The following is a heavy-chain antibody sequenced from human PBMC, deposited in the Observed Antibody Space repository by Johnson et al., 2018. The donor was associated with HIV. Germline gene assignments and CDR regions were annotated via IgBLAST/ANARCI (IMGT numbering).Heavy chain of an antibody. V-gene: IGHV3-30*02. D-gene: IGHD3-22*01. CDR2: IRYDGSNK. CDR1: GFDVTSHY. Sequence: QVQLMESGGGLVQPGGSLRLSCEASGFDVTSHYMTWVRQAPGKGLEWVAFIRYDGSNKYYADSVKGRFTISRDNSKNTLYLQMNSLRAEDTAVYDCAKLRDYYDSSGWPNAFDIWGQGTMVTVSS. CDR3: AKLRDYYDSSGWPNAFDI. J-gene: IGHJ3*02.